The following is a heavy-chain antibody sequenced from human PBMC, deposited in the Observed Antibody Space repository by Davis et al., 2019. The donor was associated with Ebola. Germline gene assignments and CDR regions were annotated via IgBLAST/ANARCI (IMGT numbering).Heavy chain of an antibody. V-gene: IGHV4-59*01. D-gene: IGHD2-8*01. CDR2: IYYSGST. Sequence: SETLSLTCTVSGGSISSYYWSWIRQPPGKGLEWIGYIYYSGSTNYNPSLKSRVTISLDTSKNQFSLKLRSVTAADTAVYYCAGGDVGNAKGPYGMDVWGQGTTVTVSS. CDR3: AGGDVGNAKGPYGMDV. J-gene: IGHJ6*02. CDR1: GGSISSYY.